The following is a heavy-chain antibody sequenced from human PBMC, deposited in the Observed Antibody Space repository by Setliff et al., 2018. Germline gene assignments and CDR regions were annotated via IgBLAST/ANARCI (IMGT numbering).Heavy chain of an antibody. J-gene: IGHJ4*02. CDR3: ARGPLDFVVTPAAAKFDY. CDR1: GYTFTSYY. Sequence: WASVKVSCKASGYTFTSYYIHWVRQAPGQGLEWMGIINPSSGTTSYAQKFQGRVTMTIDTLTSTAYMELRSLRSDDTAVYYCARGPLDFVVTPAAAKFDYWGQGTLVTVSS. D-gene: IGHD2-2*01. V-gene: IGHV1-46*01. CDR2: INPSSGTT.